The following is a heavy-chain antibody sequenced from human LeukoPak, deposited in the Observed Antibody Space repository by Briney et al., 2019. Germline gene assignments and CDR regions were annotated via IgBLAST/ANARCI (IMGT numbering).Heavy chain of an antibody. CDR3: AREGDYGDYSKSFYYMDV. V-gene: IGHV4-4*07. CDR2: IHTSENT. D-gene: IGHD4-17*01. Sequence: SETLPLTCTVSGGYIGSYYWSWIRQAAGKGLEWIGRIHTSENTDYNPSLKSRVTMSVDMSTSQFSLRLTSVTAADTAVYYCAREGDYGDYSKSFYYMDVWGKGTTVTVSS. CDR1: GGYIGSYY. J-gene: IGHJ6*03.